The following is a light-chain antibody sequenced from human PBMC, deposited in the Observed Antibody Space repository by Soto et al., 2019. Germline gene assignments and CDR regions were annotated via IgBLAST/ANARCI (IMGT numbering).Light chain of an antibody. CDR1: SSDVRYYNY. CDR3: SSFTIRTTRL. J-gene: IGLJ2*01. Sequence: QAMLNQPASVSGSPGQSITISCTGSSSDVRYYNYVSWYQQHPGKAPKLMIYEVSNRPSGVSDRFSGSKSGNTASLTISGLQAEDGADYYCSSFTIRTTRLSGGGNKVTVL. CDR2: EVS. V-gene: IGLV2-14*01.